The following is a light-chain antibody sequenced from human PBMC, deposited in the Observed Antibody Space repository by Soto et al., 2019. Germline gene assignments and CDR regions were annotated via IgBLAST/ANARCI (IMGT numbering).Light chain of an antibody. CDR3: QQYYAWPRT. CDR2: GAV. CDR1: QSVGGD. J-gene: IGKJ2*01. Sequence: EIVMTQSPVTLSVSPGERATLSCRASQSVGGDLAWYQQIPGQAPRLLIYGAVTRATGVAARFSGGGSGTEFTLTVASLQSEDLAIYYCQQYYAWPRTFGQGTKLEI. V-gene: IGKV3-15*01.